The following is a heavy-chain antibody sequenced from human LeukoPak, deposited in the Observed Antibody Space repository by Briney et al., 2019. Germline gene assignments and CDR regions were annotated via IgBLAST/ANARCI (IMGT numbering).Heavy chain of an antibody. D-gene: IGHD5-12*01. V-gene: IGHV3-21*01. J-gene: IGHJ6*03. CDR3: ARVGYSGYDFLPGFYYYYMDV. CDR2: ISSSSSYI. CDR1: GFTFSSYS. Sequence: GGSLRLSCAASGFTFSSYSMNWVRQAPGKGLEWVSSISSSSSYIYYADSVKGRFTISRDNARNSLYLQMTSLRAEDTAVYYCARVGYSGYDFLPGFYYYYMDVWGKGTTVTISS.